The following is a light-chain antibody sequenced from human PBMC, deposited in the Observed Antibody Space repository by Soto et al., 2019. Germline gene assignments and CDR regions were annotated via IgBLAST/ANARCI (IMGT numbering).Light chain of an antibody. V-gene: IGLV2-8*01. CDR3: SSYAGSNILI. CDR1: SSDVGGYNY. Sequence: QSVLTQPPSASGSPGQSVTISCTGTSSDVGGYNYVSWYQQHPGMAPKLMIYEVTKRPSGVPDRFSGSKSGNTASLTVSGLQAEDGADYYCSSYAGSNILIFGGGPKLTVL. J-gene: IGLJ2*01. CDR2: EVT.